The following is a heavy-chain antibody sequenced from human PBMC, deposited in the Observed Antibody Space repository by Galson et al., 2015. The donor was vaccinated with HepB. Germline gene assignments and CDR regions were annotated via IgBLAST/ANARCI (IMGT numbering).Heavy chain of an antibody. CDR2: ISAGGGST. Sequence: LRLSCAATGFTFSTFAMSWVRQAPGKGLEWVSSISAGGGSTYYADSVKGRFTISRDDSRNTLFLQMNSLRAEDTAIYYCAKDSSRGYSYSYCDSWGQGTLVSV. CDR3: AKDSSRGYSYSYCDS. CDR1: GFTFSTFA. V-gene: IGHV3-23*01. D-gene: IGHD5-18*01. J-gene: IGHJ5*01.